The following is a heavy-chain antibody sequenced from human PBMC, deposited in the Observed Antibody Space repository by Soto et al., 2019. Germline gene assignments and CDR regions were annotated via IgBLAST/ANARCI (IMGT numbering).Heavy chain of an antibody. CDR2: ISGSGGST. J-gene: IGHJ3*02. Sequence: GGSLRLSCAASGFTFSSYAMSWVRQAPGKGLEWVSAISGSGGSTYYADSVKGRFTISRDNSKNTLYLQMNSLRAEDTAVYYCANRLWYCSGGSCHPIGDAFDIWGQGTMVTVSS. CDR3: ANRLWYCSGGSCHPIGDAFDI. CDR1: GFTFSSYA. D-gene: IGHD2-15*01. V-gene: IGHV3-23*01.